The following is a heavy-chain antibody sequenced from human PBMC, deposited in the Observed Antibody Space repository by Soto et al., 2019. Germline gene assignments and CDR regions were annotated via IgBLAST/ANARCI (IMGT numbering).Heavy chain of an antibody. Sequence: PGESLKISCKGSGYSFTSYWIGWVRQMPGKGLEWMGIIYPGDSDTRYSPSFQGQVTISADKSISTAYLQWSSLKASDTAMYYCARQDWNYVMVYHSWFDPWGQGTLVTVSS. CDR2: IYPGDSDT. V-gene: IGHV5-51*01. CDR1: GYSFTSYW. CDR3: ARQDWNYVMVYHSWFDP. D-gene: IGHD1-7*01. J-gene: IGHJ5*02.